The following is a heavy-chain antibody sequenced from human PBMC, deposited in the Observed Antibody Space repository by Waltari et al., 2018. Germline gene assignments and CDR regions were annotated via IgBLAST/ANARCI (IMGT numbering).Heavy chain of an antibody. CDR1: GYSISSGYY. J-gene: IGHJ4*02. CDR2: IYHSGRT. D-gene: IGHD3-3*01. V-gene: IGHV4-38-2*01. Sequence: QVQLQESGPGLVKPSETLSLTCAVSGYSISSGYYWGWIRQPPGKGLEWIGSIYHSGRTYYNPSLKSRVTRSVDTSKNQFSLKLSSVTAADTAVYYCARVDDFWSGNYWGQGTLVTVSS. CDR3: ARVDDFWSGNY.